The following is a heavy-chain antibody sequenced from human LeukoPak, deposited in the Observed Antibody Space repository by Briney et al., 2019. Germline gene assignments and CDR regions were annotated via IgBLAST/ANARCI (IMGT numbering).Heavy chain of an antibody. D-gene: IGHD4-11*01. J-gene: IGHJ4*02. CDR1: GFTFSSYS. CDR3: ARDYYSNSFFDY. Sequence: KPGGSLRLSCAASGFTFSSYSMNWARQAPGKGLEWVSSISSSSSYIYYADSVKGRFTISRDNAKNSLYLQVNSLRAEDTAVYYCARDYYSNSFFDYWGQGTLVTVSS. V-gene: IGHV3-21*01. CDR2: ISSSSSYI.